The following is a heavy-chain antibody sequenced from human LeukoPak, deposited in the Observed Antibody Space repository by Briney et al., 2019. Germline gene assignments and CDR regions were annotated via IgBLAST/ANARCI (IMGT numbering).Heavy chain of an antibody. Sequence: SETLSLTCMVSGGSMNSYYWSWIRQPPGKRPEWIGDINYGGSAKYNPSLKSRVTISIDTSKNPFSLNLLSMTAEDTAIYYCVRVGDSATGSVLDNWGPGTLVTVSS. CDR2: INYGGSA. D-gene: IGHD2-8*02. J-gene: IGHJ4*02. CDR1: GGSMNSYY. CDR3: VRVGDSATGSVLDN. V-gene: IGHV4-59*01.